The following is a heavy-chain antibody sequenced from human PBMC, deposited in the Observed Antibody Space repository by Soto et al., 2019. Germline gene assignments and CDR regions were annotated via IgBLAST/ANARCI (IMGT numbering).Heavy chain of an antibody. CDR2: ISAYNGNT. Sequence: QVQLVQSGAEVKKPGASVTVSCKASGYTFTSYGISWVRHAPGQGLEWMGWISAYNGNTNYAQKLQGRVTMTTDTSTSTDYMELRSLRSDDTAVYYCARDRDVIVVDDRVHWYFDLWGRGTLVTVSS. D-gene: IGHD3-22*01. CDR3: ARDRDVIVVDDRVHWYFDL. V-gene: IGHV1-18*04. J-gene: IGHJ2*01. CDR1: GYTFTSYG.